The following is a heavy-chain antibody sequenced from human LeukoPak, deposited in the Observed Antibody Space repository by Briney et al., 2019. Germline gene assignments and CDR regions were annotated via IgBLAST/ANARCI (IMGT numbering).Heavy chain of an antibody. J-gene: IGHJ6*03. D-gene: IGHD3-9*01. Sequence: QPGGSLRLSCAASGFTFSSYGMHWVRQAPGKGLEWVAFIRYDGSNKYYADSVKGRFTISRDNSKYTLYLQMNSLRAEDTAVYYCAKDFTPRYFDWLSNPNYYYYMDVWGKGTTVTISS. V-gene: IGHV3-30*02. CDR2: IRYDGSNK. CDR1: GFTFSSYG. CDR3: AKDFTPRYFDWLSNPNYYYYMDV.